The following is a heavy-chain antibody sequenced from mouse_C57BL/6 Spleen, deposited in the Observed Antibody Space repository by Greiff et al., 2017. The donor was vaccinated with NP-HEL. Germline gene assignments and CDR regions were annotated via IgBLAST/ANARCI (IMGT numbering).Heavy chain of an antibody. Sequence: VQLQQSGAELVRPGASVTLSCKASGYTFTDYEMHWVKQTPVHGLEWIGAIDPETGGTAYNQKFKGKAILTADKSSSTAYMELRSLTSEDSAVYDCTRLDYRNLAWFAYWGQGTLVTVSA. CDR2: IDPETGGT. CDR3: TRLDYRNLAWFAY. J-gene: IGHJ3*01. CDR1: GYTFTDYE. D-gene: IGHD2-5*01. V-gene: IGHV1-15*01.